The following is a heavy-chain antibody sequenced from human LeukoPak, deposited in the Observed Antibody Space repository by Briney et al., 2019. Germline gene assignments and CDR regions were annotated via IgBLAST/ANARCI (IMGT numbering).Heavy chain of an antibody. CDR2: IKQDGSEK. J-gene: IGHJ4*02. D-gene: IGHD5-18*01. CDR3: ARGGYSYGYFVRD. Sequence: GGSLRLSCAASGFTFSSYWMSWVRQAPGKGLEWVANIKQDGSEKYYVDSVKGRFTISRDNAKNSLYLQMNSLRAEDTAVYYCARGGYSYGYFVRDWGQGTLVTVSS. CDR1: GFTFSSYW. V-gene: IGHV3-7*01.